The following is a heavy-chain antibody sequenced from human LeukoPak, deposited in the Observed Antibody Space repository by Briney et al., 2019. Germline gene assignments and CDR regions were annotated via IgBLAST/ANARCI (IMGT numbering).Heavy chain of an antibody. V-gene: IGHV4-59*01. J-gene: IGHJ6*02. CDR1: GGSISSYY. CDR2: IYYSGST. CDR3: ARGLNFIPQSPYYYYGMDV. Sequence: PSGTLSLTCTVSGGSISSYYWSWIRQPPGKGLEWIGYIYYSGSTNYNPSLKSRVTISVDTSKNQFSLKLSSVTAADTAVYYCARGLNFIPQSPYYYYGMDVWGQGTTVTVSS.